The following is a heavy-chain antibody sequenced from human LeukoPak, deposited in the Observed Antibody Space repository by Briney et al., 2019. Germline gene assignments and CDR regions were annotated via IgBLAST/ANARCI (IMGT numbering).Heavy chain of an antibody. D-gene: IGHD3-3*01. V-gene: IGHV3-11*01. J-gene: IGHJ4*02. CDR1: GLNFSVYY. CDR2: ISKTGTSI. Sequence: GSLRPSCTASGLNFSVYYMTWIRQAPGNGLGAPGNGLEWLSHISKTGTSIYYADSVRGRFTLSRDNAHNSLYLHKNSLRAEDTAVYYCVARVALDHWRQGALVTVSS. CDR3: VARVALDH.